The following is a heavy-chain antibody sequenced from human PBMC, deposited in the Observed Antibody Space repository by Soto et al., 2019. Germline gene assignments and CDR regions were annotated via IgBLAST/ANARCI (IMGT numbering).Heavy chain of an antibody. J-gene: IGHJ6*02. CDR2: IKEDGSDK. Sequence: PGGPLRLSCAASRFTFSSYWMTWVRQAPGKGLEWVANIKEDGSDKYYVDSVKGRFTISRDNAKNSLYLQMNSLRAEDTAVYFCTRDMNVWGQGTTVTVSS. V-gene: IGHV3-7*01. CDR3: TRDMNV. CDR1: RFTFSSYW.